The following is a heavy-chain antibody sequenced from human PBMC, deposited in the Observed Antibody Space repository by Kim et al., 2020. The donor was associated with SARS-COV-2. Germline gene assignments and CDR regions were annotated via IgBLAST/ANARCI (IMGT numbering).Heavy chain of an antibody. J-gene: IGHJ4*02. V-gene: IGHV3-30*04. CDR3: AREDREGGIAAAGNY. Sequence: GGSLRLSCAASGFTFSSYAMHWVRQAPGKGLEWVAVISYDGSNKYYADSVKGRFTISRDNSKNTLYLQMNSLRAEDTAVYYWAREDREGGIAAAGNYWGQGTLVTVSS. CDR1: GFTFSSYA. CDR2: ISYDGSNK. D-gene: IGHD6-13*01.